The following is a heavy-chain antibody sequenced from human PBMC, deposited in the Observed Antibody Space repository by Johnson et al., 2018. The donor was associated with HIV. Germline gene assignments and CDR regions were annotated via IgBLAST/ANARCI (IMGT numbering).Heavy chain of an antibody. D-gene: IGHD5-24*01. CDR3: AKDRDGYTLGAFDI. Sequence: VQLVESGGGVIQPGRSLRLSCAASSFTFRTYSMHWVRQATGKGLEWVSAIGTACDTYYPGSVKGRFTISRENAKNSLYLQMNSLRPEDTAVYYCAKDRDGYTLGAFDIGGQGTMVTVSS. V-gene: IGHV3-13*01. CDR2: IGTACDT. J-gene: IGHJ3*02. CDR1: SFTFRTYS.